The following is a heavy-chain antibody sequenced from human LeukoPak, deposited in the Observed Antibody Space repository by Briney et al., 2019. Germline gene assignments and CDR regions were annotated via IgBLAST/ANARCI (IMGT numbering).Heavy chain of an antibody. CDR3: ARAEVSCTGATCFSY. J-gene: IGHJ4*02. CDR2: INTNTGNP. D-gene: IGHD2-15*01. Sequence: GASVKVSCKASGYPFTSYAMNWVRQAPGQGLEYIEWINTNTGNPTYAQGFTGRFVFSLDTSASTAYLQISSLKAEDTAVYYCARAEVSCTGATCFSYWGQGTLVTVSS. V-gene: IGHV7-4-1*02. CDR1: GYPFTSYA.